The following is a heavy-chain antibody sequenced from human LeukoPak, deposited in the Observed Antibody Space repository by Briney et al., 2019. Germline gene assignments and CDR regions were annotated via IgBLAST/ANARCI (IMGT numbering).Heavy chain of an antibody. CDR2: INPSGGST. J-gene: IGHJ4*02. V-gene: IGHV1-46*01. D-gene: IGHD6-13*01. Sequence: ASVKVSCKASGGTFSSYAISWVRQAPGQGLEWMGIINPSGGSTSYAQKFQGRVTMTRDTSTSTVYMELSSLRSEDTAVYYCARDPGGVGSSWYGRGNYFDYWGQGTLVTVSP. CDR3: ARDPGGVGSSWYGRGNYFDY. CDR1: GGTFSSYA.